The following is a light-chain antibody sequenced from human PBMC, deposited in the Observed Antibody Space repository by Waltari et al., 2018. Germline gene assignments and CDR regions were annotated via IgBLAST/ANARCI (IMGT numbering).Light chain of an antibody. V-gene: IGLV8-61*01. Sequence: QTVVTQEPSFSVSPGGTVTLTCGLSSGSVSSSYFPSWYQQTPGQAPRTLIYRTNTRSSGVPGRFSGSILGNKAALTITGAQADDESDYYCVLYMGSGLWVFGGGTKLTVL. CDR2: RTN. CDR1: SGSVSSSYF. J-gene: IGLJ3*02. CDR3: VLYMGSGLWV.